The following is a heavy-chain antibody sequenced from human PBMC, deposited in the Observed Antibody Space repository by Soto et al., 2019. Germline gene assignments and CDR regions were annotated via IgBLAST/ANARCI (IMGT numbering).Heavy chain of an antibody. CDR1: GVTFSNYW. Sequence: EVQLVESGGGLVQPGGSLRLSCAASGVTFSNYWMVWVRQAPEKGPEWVATIKQDGSEKYYVDSVKGRFTISRDNTKNSLDLQMHSLRAEDTAVYYCARESSADSFWGQGPLVTVSS. J-gene: IGHJ4*02. D-gene: IGHD2-21*01. CDR2: IKQDGSEK. CDR3: ARESSADSF. V-gene: IGHV3-7*01.